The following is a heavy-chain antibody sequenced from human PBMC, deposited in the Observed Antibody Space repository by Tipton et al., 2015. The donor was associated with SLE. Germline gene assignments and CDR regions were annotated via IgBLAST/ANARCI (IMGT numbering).Heavy chain of an antibody. J-gene: IGHJ6*02. CDR2: ISGNGTST. CDR1: GLKFRSYA. D-gene: IGHD3-22*01. CDR3: AKWIYYYDTSDYFYGTDLGMDV. Sequence: SLRLSCAASGLKFRSYAMSWVRQAPGKGLEWVSVISGNGTSTYYADSVKGRFTMSRDNSKNTFYLQMNGLRAEDTAVYFCAKWIYYYDTSDYFYGTDLGMDVWGQGTTVTVSS. V-gene: IGHV3-23*01.